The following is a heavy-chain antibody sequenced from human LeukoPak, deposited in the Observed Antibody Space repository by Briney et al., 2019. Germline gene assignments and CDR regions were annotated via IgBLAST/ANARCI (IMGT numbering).Heavy chain of an antibody. Sequence: ASVKVSCKASGYTFTSYGISWVRQAPGQGLEWMGWISAYNGNTNYAQKLQGRVTMTTDTSTSTAYMELRSLRSDDTAVYYCARDFSGWYGSNYYYGMDVWGQGTTVTVSS. CDR2: ISAYNGNT. V-gene: IGHV1-18*01. D-gene: IGHD6-19*01. CDR1: GYTFTSYG. J-gene: IGHJ6*02. CDR3: ARDFSGWYGSNYYYGMDV.